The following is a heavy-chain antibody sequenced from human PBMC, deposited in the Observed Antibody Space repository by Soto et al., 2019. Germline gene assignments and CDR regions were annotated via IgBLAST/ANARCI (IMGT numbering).Heavy chain of an antibody. J-gene: IGHJ3*02. V-gene: IGHV3-20*01. Sequence: GSLRLSCAASGFTFDDYGMSWVRQAPGKGLEWVSGINWNGGSTGYADSVKGRFTISRDNAKNSLYLQMNSLRAEDTALYHCARPQGYYGSGSFAFDIWGQGTMVTVSS. CDR1: GFTFDDYG. CDR2: INWNGGST. D-gene: IGHD3-10*01. CDR3: ARPQGYYGSGSFAFDI.